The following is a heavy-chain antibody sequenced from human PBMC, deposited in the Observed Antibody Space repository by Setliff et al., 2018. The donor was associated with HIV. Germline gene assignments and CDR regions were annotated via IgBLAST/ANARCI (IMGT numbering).Heavy chain of an antibody. V-gene: IGHV4-4*09. CDR3: ARYRYYYDSSGYGRWFDP. CDR2: IYSSGTT. Sequence: SETLSLTCTVSGGSINNYYWSWIRQPPGKGLEWIGYIYSSGTTQYNPSVESRVTMSLDTSENQFSLRLNSVTAADTAVYYCARYRYYYDSSGYGRWFDPWGQGTLVTVSS. D-gene: IGHD3-22*01. CDR1: GGSINNYY. J-gene: IGHJ5*02.